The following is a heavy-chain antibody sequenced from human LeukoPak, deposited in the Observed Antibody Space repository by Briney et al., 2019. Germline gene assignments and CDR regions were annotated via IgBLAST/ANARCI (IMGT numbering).Heavy chain of an antibody. Sequence: SETLSLTCTVSGCSISSGDYYWSWIRQPPGKGLEWIGYIYYSGSTYYNPSLKSRVTISVDTSKNQFSLKLSSVTAADTAVYYCARVSSRWLQDYYFDYWGQGTLVTVSS. CDR1: GCSISSGDYY. J-gene: IGHJ4*02. V-gene: IGHV4-30-4*01. CDR3: ARVSSRWLQDYYFDY. D-gene: IGHD5-24*01. CDR2: IYYSGST.